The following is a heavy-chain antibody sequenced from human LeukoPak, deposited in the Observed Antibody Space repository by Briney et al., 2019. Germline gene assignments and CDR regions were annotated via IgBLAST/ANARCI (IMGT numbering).Heavy chain of an antibody. Sequence: PGGALRLSCAASGFTFSSYAMSWVRQAPGKGLEWVSAISGSGGSTYYADSVKGRFTISRDNSKNTLYLQMNSLRAEDTAVYYCAKDSRDGDYPWYFDLWGRGTLVTVPS. V-gene: IGHV3-23*01. CDR3: AKDSRDGDYPWYFDL. J-gene: IGHJ2*01. CDR1: GFTFSSYA. D-gene: IGHD4-17*01. CDR2: ISGSGGST.